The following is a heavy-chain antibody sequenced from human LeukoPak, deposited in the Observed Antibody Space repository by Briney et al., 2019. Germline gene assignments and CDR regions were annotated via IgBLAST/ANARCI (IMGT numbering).Heavy chain of an antibody. CDR3: TRYSSGWPTDY. CDR1: GFTFGDYA. D-gene: IGHD6-19*01. Sequence: PGGSLRLSCTASGFTFGDYAMSWFRQAPGKGLEWVGFIRSKAYGGTTEYAASVKGRFTISRDDSKSIAYLQMNSLKTEDTAVYYCTRYSSGWPTDYWGQGTLVTVSS. CDR2: IRSKAYGGTT. J-gene: IGHJ4*02. V-gene: IGHV3-49*03.